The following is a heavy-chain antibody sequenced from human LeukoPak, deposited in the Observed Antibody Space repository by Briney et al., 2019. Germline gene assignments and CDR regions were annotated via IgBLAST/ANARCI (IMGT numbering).Heavy chain of an antibody. CDR2: INPNSGGT. CDR1: GYIFSDYY. J-gene: IGHJ2*01. D-gene: IGHD6-19*01. CDR3: ARGTQWLGTSYFDL. V-gene: IGHV1-2*02. Sequence: ASVKVSCKASGYIFSDYYIHWVRRAPGQGLEWMGWINPNSGGTNYAQKFQGRVTMTRDTSISTAYMELSRLTSDDTAVYYCARGTQWLGTSYFDLWGRGTLVTVSS.